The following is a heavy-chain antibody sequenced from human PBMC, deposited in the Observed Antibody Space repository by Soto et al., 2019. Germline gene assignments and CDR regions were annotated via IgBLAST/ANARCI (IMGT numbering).Heavy chain of an antibody. CDR1: GFTFSSXW. CDR3: AREEVGATTGY. D-gene: IGHD1-26*01. V-gene: IGHV3-7*03. Sequence: QAGGSLRLSCAASGFTFSSXWXSWVRQAPGKGLEWVANIKQDGSEKYYVDSVKGRFTISRDNAKNSLYLQMNSLRAEDTAVYYCAREEVGATTGYWGQGTLVTVSS. CDR2: IKQDGSEK. J-gene: IGHJ4*02.